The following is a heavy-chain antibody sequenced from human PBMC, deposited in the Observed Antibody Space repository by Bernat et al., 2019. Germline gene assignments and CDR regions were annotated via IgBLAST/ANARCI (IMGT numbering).Heavy chain of an antibody. J-gene: IGHJ6*02. CDR1: GFTFSSYS. Sequence: EVQLVESGGGLVKPGGSLRLSCAASGFTFSSYSMNWVRQAPGKGLEWVSSISSSSSYIYYADSVKGRFTISRDNAKNSLYLQMNSLRAEDTAVYYCARQHCSSTSCYVGAYYYGMDVWGQGTTVTVSS. D-gene: IGHD2-2*01. CDR3: ARQHCSSTSCYVGAYYYGMDV. CDR2: ISSSSSYI. V-gene: IGHV3-21*01.